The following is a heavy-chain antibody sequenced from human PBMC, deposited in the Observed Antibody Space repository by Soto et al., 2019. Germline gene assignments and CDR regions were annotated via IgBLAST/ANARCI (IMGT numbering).Heavy chain of an antibody. CDR1: GGTFSSYA. CDR2: LIPTFGSP. V-gene: IGHV1-69*01. D-gene: IGHD2-8*01. CDR3: ARDERYCTSGVCPYALDV. J-gene: IGHJ6*02. Sequence: QVQLVQSGAEVKKPGSSVKVSCKASGGTFSSYAISWVRQAPGQGLEWMGVLIPTFGSPNYAQRFHGRVTITADEYTTTAFMELSSLRSEDTAVYYCARDERYCTSGVCPYALDVWGQGTTITVSS.